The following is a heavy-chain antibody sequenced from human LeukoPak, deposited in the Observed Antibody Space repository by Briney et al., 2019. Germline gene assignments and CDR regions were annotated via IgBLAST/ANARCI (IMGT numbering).Heavy chain of an antibody. CDR1: GASISNYY. CDR2: IHNTGRT. Sequence: PSETLSLTCTVSGASISNYYWSWTRQPPGKGLEWIGYIHNTGRTNYNPSLKSRVTISAGTSKNQFSLRLSSVTAADTAIYYCARYAATGGPNWFDPWGPGTLVTVSS. CDR3: ARYAATGGPNWFDP. J-gene: IGHJ5*02. V-gene: IGHV4-59*01. D-gene: IGHD2-15*01.